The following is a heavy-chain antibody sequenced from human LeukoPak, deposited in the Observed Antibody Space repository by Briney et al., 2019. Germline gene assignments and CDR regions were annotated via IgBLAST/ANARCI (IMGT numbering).Heavy chain of an antibody. CDR1: GYTFTNYD. Sequence: ASVKVSCKASGYTFTNYDINWVRQATGQGLEWMGYMKPNSGNTGYAQKFQGRVTMTRDTSISTAYMELSSLRSEDTAVYYCARDGTGGFLEWLLASYLDYWGQGTLVTVSS. CDR2: MKPNSGNT. CDR3: ARDGTGGFLEWLLASYLDY. D-gene: IGHD3-3*01. V-gene: IGHV1-8*01. J-gene: IGHJ4*02.